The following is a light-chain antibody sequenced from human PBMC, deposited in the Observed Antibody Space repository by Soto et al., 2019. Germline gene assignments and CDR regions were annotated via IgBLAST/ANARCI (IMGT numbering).Light chain of an antibody. V-gene: IGKV1-9*01. J-gene: IGKJ4*01. CDR2: AAS. CDR3: QQLDGFPLT. CDR1: QGISSY. Sequence: DIQLTQSPPFLSASVGDRVTITCRASQGISSYLAWYQQKPGKAPKLLIYAASSLQSGVPSRFSGSGSGTEFTLTISSLQPEASAAYYCQQLDGFPLTFGGGTTVEI.